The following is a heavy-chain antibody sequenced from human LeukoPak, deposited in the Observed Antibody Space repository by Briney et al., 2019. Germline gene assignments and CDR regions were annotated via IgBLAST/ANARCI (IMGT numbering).Heavy chain of an antibody. J-gene: IGHJ5*02. Sequence: GSLRLSCAASGFTFSDYYMSWIRQPPGKGLEWIGEINHSGSTNYNPSLKSRVTISVDTSKNQFSLKLSSVTAADTAVYYCARGSLKTVAAAGTVRWFDPWGQGTLVTVSS. CDR3: ARGSLKTVAAAGTVRWFDP. CDR1: GFTFSDYY. V-gene: IGHV4-34*01. D-gene: IGHD6-13*01. CDR2: INHSGST.